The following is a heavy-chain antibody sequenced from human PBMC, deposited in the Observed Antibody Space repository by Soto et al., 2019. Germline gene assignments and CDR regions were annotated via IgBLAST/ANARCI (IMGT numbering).Heavy chain of an antibody. CDR3: ASRDPGTSVDY. CDR1: VGSFPSNNW. V-gene: IGHV4-4*02. J-gene: IGHJ4*02. D-gene: IGHD1-7*01. CDR2: IYRTGST. Sequence: QVQLQESGPGLVKPSGNLSLTCAVSVGSFPSNNWWTWVRQPPGQGLEWIGEIYRTGSTNYNPSLKSRVTISLDKSEKQFALKVTSLTAADTAVYYCASRDPGTSVDYWGQGTLVTVSS.